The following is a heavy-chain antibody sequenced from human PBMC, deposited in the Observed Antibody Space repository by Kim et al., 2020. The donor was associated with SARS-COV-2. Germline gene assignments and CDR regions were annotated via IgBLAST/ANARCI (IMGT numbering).Heavy chain of an antibody. CDR1: GYTFTSYG. D-gene: IGHD3-10*01. CDR3: ARGRVRGVIITSYYYGMDV. Sequence: ASVKVSCKASGYTFTSYGISWVRQAPGQGLEWMGWISAYNGNTNYAQKLQGRVTMTTDTSTSTAYMELRSLRSDDTAVYYCARGRVRGVIITSYYYGMDVWGQGTTVTVSS. J-gene: IGHJ6*02. CDR2: ISAYNGNT. V-gene: IGHV1-18*01.